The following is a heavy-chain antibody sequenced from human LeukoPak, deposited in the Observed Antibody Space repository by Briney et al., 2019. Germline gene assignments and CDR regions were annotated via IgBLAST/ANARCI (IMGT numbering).Heavy chain of an antibody. CDR3: ARDSWGSGWDWYFDL. D-gene: IGHD6-19*01. V-gene: IGHV1-18*04. J-gene: IGHJ2*01. Sequence: GASVRVSCKASGYTFTGYYMHWVRQAPGQGLEWMGWISAYNGNTNYAQKLQGRVTMTTDTSTSTAYMELRSLRSDDTAVYYCARDSWGSGWDWYFDLWGRGTLVTVSS. CDR1: GYTFTGYY. CDR2: ISAYNGNT.